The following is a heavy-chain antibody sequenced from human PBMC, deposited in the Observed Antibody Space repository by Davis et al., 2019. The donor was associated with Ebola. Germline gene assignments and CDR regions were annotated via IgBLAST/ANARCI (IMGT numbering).Heavy chain of an antibody. CDR2: VSGSGTTT. V-gene: IGHV3-23*01. CDR3: AKASWGPAARPLLDS. J-gene: IGHJ4*02. CDR1: GFTVSSNY. D-gene: IGHD2-2*02. Sequence: GESLKISCAASGFTVSSNYMSWVRQAPGKGLEWVSAVSGSGTTTNYADSVKGRFTISRDNSNNTLYLQMHSLRVEDTARYYCAKASWGPAARPLLDSWGQGIMVTVSS.